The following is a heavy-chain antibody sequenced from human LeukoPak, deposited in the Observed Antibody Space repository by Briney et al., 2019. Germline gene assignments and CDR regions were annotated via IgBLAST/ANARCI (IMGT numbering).Heavy chain of an antibody. CDR2: ISGSGGST. J-gene: IGHJ4*02. D-gene: IGHD2-8*02. V-gene: IGHV3-23*01. Sequence: GGSLRLSCAASGFTFSSYAMSWVRQAPGKGLEWVSAISGSGGSTYYADSVKGRFTISRDNSKNTLYLQMNSLRAEDTAVYYCEVLGGLYYFDYWGQGTLVTVSS. CDR3: EVLGGLYYFDY. CDR1: GFTFSSYA.